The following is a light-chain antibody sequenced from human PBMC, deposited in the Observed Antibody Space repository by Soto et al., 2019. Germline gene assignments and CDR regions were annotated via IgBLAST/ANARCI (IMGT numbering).Light chain of an antibody. CDR1: SSNIGAGYD. CDR2: GNS. J-gene: IGLJ1*01. V-gene: IGLV1-40*01. Sequence: QSVLTQPNSVSGAPGQRVTISCTGSSSNIGAGYDVHWYQQLPGTVPKLLIHGNSNRPSGVPDRFSGSKSGTTASLAITGLQAEDEADYYCQSYDSSLSGDVFGSGTKLTVL. CDR3: QSYDSSLSGDV.